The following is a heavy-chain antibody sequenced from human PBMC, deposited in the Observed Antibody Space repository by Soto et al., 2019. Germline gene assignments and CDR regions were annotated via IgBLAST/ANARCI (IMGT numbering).Heavy chain of an antibody. CDR2: INAGNGNT. CDR1: GYTFTSYA. CDR3: ASSYSNYALIDYYYYGMDV. V-gene: IGHV1-3*01. D-gene: IGHD4-4*01. J-gene: IGHJ6*02. Sequence: ASVKVSCKASGYTFTSYAMHWVRQAPGQRLEWMAWINAGNGNTKYSQKFQGRVTITRDTSASTVYMELSSLRSEDTAVYYCASSYSNYALIDYYYYGMDVWGQGTTVTVSS.